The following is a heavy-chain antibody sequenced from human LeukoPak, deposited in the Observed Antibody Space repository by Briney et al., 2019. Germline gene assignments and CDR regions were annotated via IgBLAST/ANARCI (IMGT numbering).Heavy chain of an antibody. CDR2: IIPIFGIA. CDR1: GGTFSSYA. CDR3: AGYCTNGVCYTWFDP. D-gene: IGHD2-8*01. Sequence: SVKVSCKASGGTFSSYAISWVRQAPGQGLEWMGGIIPIFGIANYAQKFQGRVTITADESTSTAYMELSSLRSEDTAVYYCAGYCTNGVCYTWFDPWGQGTLVTVSS. V-gene: IGHV1-69*13. J-gene: IGHJ5*02.